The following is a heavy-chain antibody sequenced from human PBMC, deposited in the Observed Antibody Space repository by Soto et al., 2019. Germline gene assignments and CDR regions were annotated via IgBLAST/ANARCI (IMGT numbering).Heavy chain of an antibody. V-gene: IGHV1-18*01. CDR3: ARDYYCSGGSCYSGWFDP. D-gene: IGHD2-15*01. Sequence: QVQLVQSGAEVKKPGASVKVSCKASGYTFTSYGISWVRQAPGQGLEWMGWISAYNGNTNYAQKLQGRVTMTTDTSTSPAYMELRSLRSDDTDVYYCARDYYCSGGSCYSGWFDPWGQGTLVTVSS. J-gene: IGHJ5*02. CDR1: GYTFTSYG. CDR2: ISAYNGNT.